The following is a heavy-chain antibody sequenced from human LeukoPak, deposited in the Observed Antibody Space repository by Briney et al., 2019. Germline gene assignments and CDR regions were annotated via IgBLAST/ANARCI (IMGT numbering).Heavy chain of an antibody. V-gene: IGHV1-2*02. Sequence: PSVTVSCTVSRYTFTGYYMHWVRQAPGQGREWMGWINPKIDGTNYAQKLQERVTRTRNTSISTAYMELIRLRSEDTAVYYCARAALGLDTAMVPHDAFDIWGQGTMVTVSS. J-gene: IGHJ3*02. D-gene: IGHD5-18*01. CDR3: ARAALGLDTAMVPHDAFDI. CDR2: INPKIDGT. CDR1: RYTFTGYY.